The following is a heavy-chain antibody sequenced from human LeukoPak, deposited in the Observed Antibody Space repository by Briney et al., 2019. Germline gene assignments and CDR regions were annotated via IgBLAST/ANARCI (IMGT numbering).Heavy chain of an antibody. CDR1: GFTFSSYD. CDR3: ARAVWGGVVVAARAYYFDY. CDR2: IKQDGGEK. Sequence: GGSLRLSCAASGFTFSSYDMTWVRQAPGRGLEWVANIKQDGGEKYYVDSVKGRFTISRDNAKNSLYLQMNSLRAEDTAVYYCARAVWGGVVVAARAYYFDYWGQGTLVTVSS. D-gene: IGHD2-15*01. J-gene: IGHJ4*02. V-gene: IGHV3-7*01.